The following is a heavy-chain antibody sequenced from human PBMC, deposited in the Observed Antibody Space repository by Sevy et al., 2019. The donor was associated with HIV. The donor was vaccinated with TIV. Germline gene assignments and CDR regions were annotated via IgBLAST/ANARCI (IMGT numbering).Heavy chain of an antibody. CDR2: ITFSSNYI. J-gene: IGHJ3*02. CDR1: EFTFSTYN. CDR3: ARSWEQQLHDAFDI. Sequence: GGSLRLSCAASEFTFSTYNRNWVRQAPGKGLEWVSSITFSSNYIYYADSVKGRFTISRDNAKNSLYLQMNSLRAEDTAVYYCARSWEQQLHDAFDIWGQGTMVTVSS. V-gene: IGHV3-21*01. D-gene: IGHD6-13*01.